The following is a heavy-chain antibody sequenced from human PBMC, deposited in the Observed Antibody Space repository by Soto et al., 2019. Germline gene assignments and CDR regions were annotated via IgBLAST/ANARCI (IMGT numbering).Heavy chain of an antibody. J-gene: IGHJ5*02. CDR3: ARVVVVAATPGDSNWFDP. CDR1: GGSISSGDYY. V-gene: IGHV4-30-4*01. CDR2: IYYSGST. D-gene: IGHD2-15*01. Sequence: KPSETLSLTCTVSGGSISSGDYYWSWIRQPPXKGLEWIGYIYYSGSTYYNPSLKSRVTISVDTSKNQFSLKLSSVTAADTAVYYCARVVVVAATPGDSNWFDPWGQGTLVTVSS.